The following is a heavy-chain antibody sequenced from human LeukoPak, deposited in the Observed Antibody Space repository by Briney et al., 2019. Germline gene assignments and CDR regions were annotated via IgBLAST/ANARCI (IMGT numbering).Heavy chain of an antibody. CDR3: ARDHYDILPGPQIDY. CDR1: GYTFTNYG. J-gene: IGHJ4*02. V-gene: IGHV1-18*01. Sequence: ATVNVFCTASGYTFTNYGITWARHAPGQGLVWMGCISGYNGNKNYAQKLQERVTLTGHTYKSTAHMERRSLRSDDTAVCYCARDHYDILPGPQIDYSGQGTLVTVSS. CDR2: ISGYNGNK. D-gene: IGHD3-9*01.